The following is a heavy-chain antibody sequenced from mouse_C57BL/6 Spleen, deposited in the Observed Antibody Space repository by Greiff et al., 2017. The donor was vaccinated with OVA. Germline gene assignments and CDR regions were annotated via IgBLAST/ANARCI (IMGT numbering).Heavy chain of an antibody. D-gene: IGHD1-1*01. Sequence: EVNLVESGGGLVKPGGSLKLSCAASGFTFSDYGMHWVRQAPEKGLEWVAYISSGSSTIYYADTVKGRFTISRDNAKNTLFLQLTSLRSEDTAMYYCARTITTVPFAYWGQGTLVTVSA. J-gene: IGHJ3*01. V-gene: IGHV5-17*01. CDR1: GFTFSDYG. CDR2: ISSGSSTI. CDR3: ARTITTVPFAY.